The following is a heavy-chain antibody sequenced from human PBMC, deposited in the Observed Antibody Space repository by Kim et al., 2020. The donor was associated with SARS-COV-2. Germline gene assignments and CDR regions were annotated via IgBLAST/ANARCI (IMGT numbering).Heavy chain of an antibody. D-gene: IGHD2-21*02. V-gene: IGHV1-3*01. Sequence: ASVKVSCKASGYTFTSYAMHWVRQAPGQRLEWMGWINAGNGNTKYSQKFQGRVTITRDTSASTAYMELSSLRSEDTAVYYCARAVFTVVTPLGNWGQGTLVTVSS. CDR2: INAGNGNT. J-gene: IGHJ4*02. CDR3: ARAVFTVVTPLGN. CDR1: GYTFTSYA.